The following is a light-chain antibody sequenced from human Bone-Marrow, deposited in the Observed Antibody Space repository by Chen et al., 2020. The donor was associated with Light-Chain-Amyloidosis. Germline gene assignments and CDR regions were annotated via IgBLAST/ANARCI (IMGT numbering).Light chain of an antibody. CDR2: KAS. J-gene: IGKJ4*01. CDR1: QSISSW. CDR3: QQYNSYSLT. V-gene: IGKV1-5*03. Sequence: DIQITQSPSTLSASVGDRVTITCRASQSISSWLAWFQQKPGKAPNLLIYKASSLESGVPSRFSGSGSGTEFTLTISSLQPDDFATYYCQQYNSYSLTFGGGTRVEIE.